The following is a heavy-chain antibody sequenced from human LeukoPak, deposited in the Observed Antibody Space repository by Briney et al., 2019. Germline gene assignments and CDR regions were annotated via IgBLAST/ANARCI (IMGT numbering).Heavy chain of an antibody. D-gene: IGHD2-15*01. CDR2: IHTSGSS. CDR3: AREHEYSIGSFYYGLDV. J-gene: IGHJ6*02. Sequence: PSETLSLTCTVSGGSINTYSWNWIRQPAGKGLEWIGRIHTSGSSNYNPSLKSRVTMSVDMSKNQFSLRLTSVTAADTAVYYCAREHEYSIGSFYYGLDVWGQGTTVIVS. CDR1: GGSINTYS. V-gene: IGHV4-4*07.